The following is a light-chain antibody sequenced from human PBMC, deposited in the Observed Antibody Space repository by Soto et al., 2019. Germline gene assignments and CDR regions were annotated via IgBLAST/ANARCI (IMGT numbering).Light chain of an antibody. CDR2: EVS. Sequence: DVVMTQSPLSLPVTLGQPASISCRSSQSLVFSDGSTGLSWFHQRPGQSPRRLIYEVSDRDSGVPDRFSGSGSGTDFTLRISRVEAADVGIYYCMQRAHWPHTFGQGTKLEIK. V-gene: IGKV2-30*01. CDR3: MQRAHWPHT. J-gene: IGKJ2*01. CDR1: QSLVFSDGSTG.